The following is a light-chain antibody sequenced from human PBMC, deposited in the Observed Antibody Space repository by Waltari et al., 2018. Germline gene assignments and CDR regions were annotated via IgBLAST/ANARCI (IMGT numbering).Light chain of an antibody. Sequence: EVVMTQSPATLSVSPGERATLSCRASQSVSTNLAWSQQKPGQAPRLLRYGAAVRATDIPARFSGSGSGTEFTLTISSLQSEDFAVYYCHQYNDWPPTFGQGTTVEIK. V-gene: IGKV3-15*01. CDR1: QSVSTN. CDR2: GAA. CDR3: HQYNDWPPT. J-gene: IGKJ1*01.